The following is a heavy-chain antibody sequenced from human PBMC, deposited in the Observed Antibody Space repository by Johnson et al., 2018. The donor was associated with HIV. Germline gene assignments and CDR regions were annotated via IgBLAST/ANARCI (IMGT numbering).Heavy chain of an antibody. CDR3: ARAHFPYCGGDCYSFAFDI. Sequence: VQLVESGGGLIQPGGSLRLSCAASGFTVSSNYMSWVRQAPGKGLEWVSVIYSGGSTYYADSVKGRFTISRDNSKNTLFLQMSSLRAEDTAVYYCARAHFPYCGGDCYSFAFDIWGQGTVVTVSS. CDR1: GFTVSSNY. V-gene: IGHV3-66*03. D-gene: IGHD2-21*02. J-gene: IGHJ3*02. CDR2: IYSGGST.